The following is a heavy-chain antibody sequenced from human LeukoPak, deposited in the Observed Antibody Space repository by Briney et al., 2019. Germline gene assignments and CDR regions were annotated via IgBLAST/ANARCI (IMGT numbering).Heavy chain of an antibody. J-gene: IGHJ3*01. Sequence: PGGSPRLSCTFSGFTFSSYAMTWVRQAPGKGPEWVSAISSSGSSTYYADSVKGRFTISRDNSKNTLYLQVNSLGAEDTALYYCAKDWRSGGWYPFFDLWGQGTMVTVS. D-gene: IGHD6-19*01. CDR3: AKDWRSGGWYPFFDL. CDR1: GFTFSSYA. V-gene: IGHV3-23*01. CDR2: ISSSGSST.